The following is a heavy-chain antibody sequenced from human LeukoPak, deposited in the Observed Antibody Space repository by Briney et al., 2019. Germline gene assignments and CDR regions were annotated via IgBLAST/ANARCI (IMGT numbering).Heavy chain of an antibody. D-gene: IGHD3-22*01. V-gene: IGHV4-4*07. CDR2: IYTSGST. CDR1: GGSISSYY. CDR3: ARVTGYMIEDYFDY. Sequence: PETLSLTCTVSGGSISSYYWSWIRQPAGKGLEWIGRIYTSGSTNYNPSLKSRVTMSVDTSKNQFSLKLRSVTAADTAVYYCARVTGYMIEDYFDYWGQGTLVTVSS. J-gene: IGHJ4*02.